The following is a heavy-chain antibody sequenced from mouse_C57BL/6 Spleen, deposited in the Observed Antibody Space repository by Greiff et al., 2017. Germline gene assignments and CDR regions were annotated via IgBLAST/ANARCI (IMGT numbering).Heavy chain of an antibody. V-gene: IGHV1-62-2*01. CDR3: ARHEEGYGNYVFDY. D-gene: IGHD2-10*02. CDR1: GYTFTEYT. J-gene: IGHJ2*01. CDR2: FYPGSGSI. Sequence: VKLVESGAELVKPGASVKLSCKASGYTFTEYTIHWVKQRSGQGLEWIGWFYPGSGSIKYNEKFKDKATLTADKSSSTAYMELSRLTSEDSAVYFCARHEEGYGNYVFDYWGQGTTLTVSS.